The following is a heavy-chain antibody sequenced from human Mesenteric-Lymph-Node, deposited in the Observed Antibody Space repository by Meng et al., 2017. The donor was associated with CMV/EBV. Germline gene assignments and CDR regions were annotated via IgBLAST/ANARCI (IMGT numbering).Heavy chain of an antibody. V-gene: IGHV4-61*01. CDR1: GGSVSSGSYY. D-gene: IGHD6-6*01. CDR3: ARGSAARRMGFDY. J-gene: IGHJ4*02. CDR2: IYYSGST. Sequence: SETLSLTCTVSGGSVSSGSYYWSWIRQPPGKGLEWIGYIYYSGSTNYNPSLKSRVTISVDTSKNQFSLNLSSVTAADTAVYYCARGSAARRMGFDYWGQGTLVTVSS.